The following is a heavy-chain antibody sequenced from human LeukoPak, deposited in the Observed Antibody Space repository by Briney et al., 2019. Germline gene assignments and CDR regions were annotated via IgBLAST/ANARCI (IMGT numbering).Heavy chain of an antibody. Sequence: PSETLSLTCTVSGYSISSGYYWGWIRQPPGKGLEWIGSIYHSGSTYYNPSLKSRVTISVDTSKSQFSLKLSSVTAADTAVYYCARDAETSTYYYGSGSYYNNRWFDPWGQGTLVTVSS. CDR3: ARDAETSTYYYGSGSYYNNRWFDP. V-gene: IGHV4-38-2*02. D-gene: IGHD3-10*01. CDR1: GYSISSGYY. CDR2: IYHSGST. J-gene: IGHJ5*02.